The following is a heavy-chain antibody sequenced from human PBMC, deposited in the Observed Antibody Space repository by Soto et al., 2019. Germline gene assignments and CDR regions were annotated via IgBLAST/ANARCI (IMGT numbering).Heavy chain of an antibody. D-gene: IGHD3-16*01. CDR3: GGGAYFSDY. CDR2: IWYDGNTK. V-gene: IGHV3-33*01. CDR1: GFSFSSYG. Sequence: QVQLVESGGGVVQPGRSLRLSCAASGFSFSSYGMHWVRQAPGKGLAWVATIWYDGNTKYYADSVKGRFTISRDNSKDPVYLQMNSLRDGGTALYYCGGGAYFSDYWGQGTLVTVSS. J-gene: IGHJ4*02.